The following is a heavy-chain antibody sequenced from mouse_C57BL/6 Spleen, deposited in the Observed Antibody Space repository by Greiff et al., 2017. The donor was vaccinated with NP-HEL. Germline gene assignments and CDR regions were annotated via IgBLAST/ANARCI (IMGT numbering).Heavy chain of an antibody. CDR2: INYDGSST. V-gene: IGHV5-16*01. Sequence: EVMLVESEGGLVQPGSSMKLSCTASGFTFSDYYMAWVRQVPEKGLEWVANINYDGSSTYYLDSLKSRFIISRDNAKNILYLQMSSLKSEDTATYYCAREGGPYYSNYVAMDYWGQGTSVTVSS. CDR3: AREGGPYYSNYVAMDY. D-gene: IGHD2-5*01. J-gene: IGHJ4*01. CDR1: GFTFSDYY.